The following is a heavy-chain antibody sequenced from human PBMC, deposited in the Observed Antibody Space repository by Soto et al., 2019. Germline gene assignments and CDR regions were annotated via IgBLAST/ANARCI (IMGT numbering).Heavy chain of an antibody. Sequence: QVQLVQSGAEVKKPGSSVKVSCKASGGTFSSYAISWVRQAPGQGLEWVGGIIPIFGTAHYAQKFQGRVTITADESTSTAYMELSSLRSEDTAVYYCAREGASGSHIGYWGQGTLVTVSS. V-gene: IGHV1-69*01. CDR2: IIPIFGTA. J-gene: IGHJ4*02. CDR1: GGTFSSYA. CDR3: AREGASGSHIGY. D-gene: IGHD3-22*01.